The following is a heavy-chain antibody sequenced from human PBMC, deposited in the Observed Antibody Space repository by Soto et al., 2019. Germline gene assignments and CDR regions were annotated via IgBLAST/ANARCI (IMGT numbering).Heavy chain of an antibody. CDR3: GTDQWGGAFDI. D-gene: IGHD3-10*01. CDR1: VFTLSTDW. CDR2: IRPDGNEI. J-gene: IGHJ3*02. Sequence: GPVRLSCVASVFTLSTDWLAWVRQTPGKGLEFVANIRPDGNEINYVDSVKGRFTISRDNAKNSLFLQMNSLRHDDTAVYYCGTDQWGGAFDIGGQGTTVTVSS. V-gene: IGHV3-7*01.